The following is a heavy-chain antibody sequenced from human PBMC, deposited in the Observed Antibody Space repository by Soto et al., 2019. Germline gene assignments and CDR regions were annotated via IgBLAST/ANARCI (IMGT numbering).Heavy chain of an antibody. CDR2: TYYRSKWYN. V-gene: IGHV6-1*01. D-gene: IGHD6-13*01. Sequence: SQTLSLTCAISGDSVSSNSAAWNWIRQSPSRGLEWLGRTYYRSKWYNDYAVSVKSRITINPDTSKNQFSLQLNSVTPEDTAVYYCARDLTSVGRGRIAAAGTHPYYYGMDVWGQGTTVTVSS. CDR1: GDSVSSNSAA. J-gene: IGHJ6*02. CDR3: ARDLTSVGRGRIAAAGTHPYYYGMDV.